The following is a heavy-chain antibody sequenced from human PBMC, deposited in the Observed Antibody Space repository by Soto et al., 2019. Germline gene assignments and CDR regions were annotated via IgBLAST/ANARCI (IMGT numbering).Heavy chain of an antibody. CDR2: ISFTGST. CDR1: GGYISSSDYY. D-gene: IGHD1-26*01. J-gene: IGHJ4*02. Sequence: PSETLSLTCTVSGGYISSSDYYWTCVRQSPGKGLEYIGYISFTGSTYYNPSLKSRVTVSVDTSNNQFSLNLSSVTAADTAVYFCARGSGNYYSGRYFDSWGQGTLVTVSS. CDR3: ARGSGNYYSGRYFDS. V-gene: IGHV4-30-4*01.